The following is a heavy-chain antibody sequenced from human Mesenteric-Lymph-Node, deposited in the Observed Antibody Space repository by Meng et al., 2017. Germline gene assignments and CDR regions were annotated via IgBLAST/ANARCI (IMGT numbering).Heavy chain of an antibody. CDR2: IGTAGDT. J-gene: IGHJ4*02. CDR1: GFTFSSYD. CDR3: VRESQPTYDY. Sequence: GGSLRLSCAACGFTFSSYDMHWVRQATGKGLEWVSAIGTAGDTYYPGSVKGQFTISRENAKNTLYLQMDSLKVEDTAVYYCVRESQPTYDYWGQGTLVTVSS. D-gene: IGHD2-2*01. V-gene: IGHV3-13*03.